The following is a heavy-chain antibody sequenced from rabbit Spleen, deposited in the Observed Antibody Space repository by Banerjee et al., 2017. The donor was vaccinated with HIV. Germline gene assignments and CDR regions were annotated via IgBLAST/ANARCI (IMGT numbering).Heavy chain of an antibody. Sequence: QEQLKETGGGLVQPGGSLTLSCKASGIDLINNAMSWVRQAPGKGLEWIACIDSGSSGFTYFASWAKGRFTISRTSSTTVTLRMTSLTAADRATYFCARDLVGVIGWNFYLWGPGTLVTVS. CDR1: GIDLINNA. CDR3: ARDLVGVIGWNFYL. D-gene: IGHD1-1*01. CDR2: IDSGSSGFT. V-gene: IGHV1S45*01. J-gene: IGHJ4*01.